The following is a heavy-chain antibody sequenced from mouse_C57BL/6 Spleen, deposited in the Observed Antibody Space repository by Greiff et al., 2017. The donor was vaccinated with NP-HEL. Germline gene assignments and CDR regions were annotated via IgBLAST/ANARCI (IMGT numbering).Heavy chain of an antibody. CDR3: TRRDYGSSYEYFDV. Sequence: QVQLKESGAELVRPGASVTLSCKASGYTFTDYEMHWVKQTPVHGLEWIGAIDPETGGTAYNQKFKGKAILTADKSSSTAYMELRSLTSEDSAVYYCTRRDYGSSYEYFDVWGTGTTVTVSS. J-gene: IGHJ1*03. CDR1: GYTFTDYE. D-gene: IGHD1-1*01. CDR2: IDPETGGT. V-gene: IGHV1-15*01.